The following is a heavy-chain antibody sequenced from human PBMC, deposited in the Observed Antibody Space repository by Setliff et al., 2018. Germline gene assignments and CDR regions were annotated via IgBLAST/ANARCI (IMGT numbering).Heavy chain of an antibody. Sequence: SETLSLTCTVSGGSLSGASIVTWIRQPPGKGLEFIGYVFYSGATKYDPSLKSRVTLSLDTAKNQFSLELRAVTAADTALYYCARGRVPYYWLQGTLVTVSS. J-gene: IGHJ4*02. V-gene: IGHV4-59*12. CDR1: GGSLSGAS. CDR3: ARGRVPYY. CDR2: VFYSGAT.